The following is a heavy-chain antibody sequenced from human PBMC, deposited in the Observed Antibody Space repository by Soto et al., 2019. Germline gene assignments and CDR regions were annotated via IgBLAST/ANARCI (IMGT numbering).Heavy chain of an antibody. Sequence: PSETLSLTCAVYGGSFNPYHWSFIRQPPGKRLEWIGEIDHTGRTNYNPSVKGRVTMSVDTSKNQFSLNLRSVTAADTAVYFCARSMFDHNHHPWGFVSWGQGTLVTGS. CDR2: IDHTGRT. V-gene: IGHV4-34*01. J-gene: IGHJ5*01. CDR3: ARSMFDHNHHPWGFVS. D-gene: IGHD3-10*02. CDR1: GGSFNPYH.